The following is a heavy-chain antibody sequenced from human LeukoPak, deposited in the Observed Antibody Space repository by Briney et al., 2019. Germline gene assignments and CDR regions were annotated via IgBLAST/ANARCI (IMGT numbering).Heavy chain of an antibody. Sequence: TGGSLRLSCAASGFTFSSYEMNWVRQAPGKGLEWVSYISSSGSTIYYADSVKGRFTISRDNAKNSLYLQMNSLGAEDTALYYCARDFWGSGQGGFDYWGQGTLVTVSS. V-gene: IGHV3-48*03. D-gene: IGHD3-10*01. CDR3: ARDFWGSGQGGFDY. J-gene: IGHJ4*02. CDR1: GFTFSSYE. CDR2: ISSSGSTI.